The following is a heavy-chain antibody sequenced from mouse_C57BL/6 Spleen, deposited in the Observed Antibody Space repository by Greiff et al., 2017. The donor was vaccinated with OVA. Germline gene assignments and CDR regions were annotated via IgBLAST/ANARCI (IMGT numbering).Heavy chain of an antibody. V-gene: IGHV1-61*01. J-gene: IGHJ4*01. CDR3: ARDGYYVAMDD. CDR1: GYTFTSYW. D-gene: IGHD2-3*01. CDR2: IYPSDSET. Sequence: QVQLKQPGAELVRPGSSVKLSCKASGYTFTSYWMDWVKQRPGQGLEWIGNIYPSDSETHYNQKFKDKATLTVDKSSSTAYMQLSSLTSEDSAVYYCARDGYYVAMDDWGQGTSVTVSS.